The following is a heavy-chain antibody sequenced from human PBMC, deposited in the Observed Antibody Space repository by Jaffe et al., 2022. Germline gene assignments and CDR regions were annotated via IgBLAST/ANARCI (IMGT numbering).Heavy chain of an antibody. Sequence: EVQLVETGGGLIQPGGSLRLSCAASGFTVSSNYMSWVRQAPGKGLEWVSVIYSGGSTYYADSVKGRFTISRDNSKNTLYLQMNSLRAEDTAVYYCASSSWNYGPYYFDYWGQGTLVTVSS. D-gene: IGHD1-7*01. CDR1: GFTVSSNY. CDR2: IYSGGST. CDR3: ASSSWNYGPYYFDY. V-gene: IGHV3-53*02. J-gene: IGHJ4*02.